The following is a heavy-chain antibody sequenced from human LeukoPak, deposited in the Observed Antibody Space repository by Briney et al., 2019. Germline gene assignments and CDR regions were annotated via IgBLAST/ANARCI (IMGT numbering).Heavy chain of an antibody. V-gene: IGHV3-7*01. J-gene: IGHJ4*02. Sequence: GGSLRVSCAASGFRFSGCLVSWVRQAPGKGLEWVATINEVGSKTYYDDSVRGRFTISRDNAKNSLYLEMSSLRAEDTAVYFCARLLGTVTTFDNWGQGTLVTVSS. D-gene: IGHD1-26*01. CDR1: GFRFSGCL. CDR2: INEVGSKT. CDR3: ARLLGTVTTFDN.